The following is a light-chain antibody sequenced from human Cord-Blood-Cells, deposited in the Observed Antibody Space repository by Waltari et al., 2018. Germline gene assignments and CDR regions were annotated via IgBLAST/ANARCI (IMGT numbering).Light chain of an antibody. CDR3: QQSYSTPFT. CDR1: QSISSY. J-gene: IGKJ3*01. Sequence: DIQMTQSPSSLSACVGDRVTITCRASQSISSYLNWYQQKPGNAPKLLIYAASSLQSGVPSRFSGSGSGTDFTLTISSLQPEDFATYYCQQSYSTPFTFGPGTKVDI. CDR2: AAS. V-gene: IGKV1-39*01.